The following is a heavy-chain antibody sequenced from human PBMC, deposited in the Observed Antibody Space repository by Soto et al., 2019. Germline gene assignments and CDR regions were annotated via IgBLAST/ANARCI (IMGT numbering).Heavy chain of an antibody. V-gene: IGHV4-59*08. D-gene: IGHD3-3*01. CDR1: GGSISSYY. Sequence: LSLTCTVSGGSISSYYWSWIRQPPGKGLEWIGYIYYSGSTNYNPSLKSRVTISVDTSKNQFSLKLSSVTAADTAVYYCARRGVDYDFWSGPSSPDYYYYMDVWGKGTTVTVSS. CDR3: ARRGVDYDFWSGPSSPDYYYYMDV. J-gene: IGHJ6*03. CDR2: IYYSGST.